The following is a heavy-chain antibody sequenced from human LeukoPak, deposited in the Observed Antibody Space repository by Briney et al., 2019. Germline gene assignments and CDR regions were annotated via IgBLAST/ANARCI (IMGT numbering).Heavy chain of an antibody. CDR3: MRGATDTTRWFDP. D-gene: IGHD1-7*01. V-gene: IGHV3-21*01. CDR2: ISRASESI. Sequence: GGSLRLSCAAPGFTFNAYSMGWVRQAPGKGLEWVSIISRASESIFYADSVKGRLTISRDNAKNSLYLQMNGLRAEDTAAYYCMRGATDTTRWFDPWGQGTLVTVSS. CDR1: GFTFNAYS. J-gene: IGHJ5*02.